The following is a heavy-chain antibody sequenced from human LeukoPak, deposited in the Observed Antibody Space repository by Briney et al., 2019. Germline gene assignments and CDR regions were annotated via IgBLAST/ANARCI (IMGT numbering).Heavy chain of an antibody. D-gene: IGHD6-13*01. CDR2: IRYDGSNK. V-gene: IGHV3-30*02. CDR3: AKDEIRVTYSSSLSTRGGDY. Sequence: PGGSLRLSCAASGFTFSSYGMHWVRQAPGKGLEWVAFIRYDGSNKYYADSVKGRFTISRDNSKNTLYLQMNSLRAEDTAVYYCAKDEIRVTYSSSLSTRGGDYWGQGTLVTVSS. CDR1: GFTFSSYG. J-gene: IGHJ4*02.